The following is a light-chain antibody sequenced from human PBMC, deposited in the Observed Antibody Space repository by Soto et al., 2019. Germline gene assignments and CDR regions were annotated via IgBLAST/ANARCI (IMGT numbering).Light chain of an antibody. CDR2: EVS. CDR1: SSDVGGYNY. J-gene: IGLJ1*01. Sequence: QSALTQPASVSGSPGQSITISCTGTSSDVGGYNYVSWYQQHPGKAPKLMIYEVSNRPSGVSNRFSGSKSGNTASLTISGLQAEDEADYYCSSYTSSSRYVCGPGTKLPVL. CDR3: SSYTSSSRYV. V-gene: IGLV2-14*01.